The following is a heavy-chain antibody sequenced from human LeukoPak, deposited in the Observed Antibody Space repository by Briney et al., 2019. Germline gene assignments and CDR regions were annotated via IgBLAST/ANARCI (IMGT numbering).Heavy chain of an antibody. D-gene: IGHD2-21*02. CDR1: GFRFSDYW. J-gene: IGHJ4*02. CDR3: ARDCETHCGRDPPEY. CDR2: IKKDGSEK. V-gene: IGHV3-7*01. Sequence: PGGSLRLSCAASGFRFSDYWMSWVRQAPGKGLEWVANIKKDGSEKYYVDSVKGRFTVSRDDAKDSLYLQMNSLRAEDTAVYYCARDCETHCGRDPPEYWGQGTLVTVSS.